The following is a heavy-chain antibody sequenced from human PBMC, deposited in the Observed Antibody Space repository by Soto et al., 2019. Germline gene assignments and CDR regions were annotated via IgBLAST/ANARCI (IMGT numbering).Heavy chain of an antibody. V-gene: IGHV1-18*01. CDR2: INAYNGKT. CDR1: GYTFTRYA. CDR3: ARADMSLVGFDP. D-gene: IGHD2-15*01. J-gene: IGHJ5*02. Sequence: QVQLVQSGAEVKKPGASVKVSCKASGYTFTRYAISWVRQAPGQGLEWMGWINAYNGKTNYAQRLQGRVTMTTDTSTSTAYMELRSLRSDDTAVYYCARADMSLVGFDPWGQGTLVTVSS.